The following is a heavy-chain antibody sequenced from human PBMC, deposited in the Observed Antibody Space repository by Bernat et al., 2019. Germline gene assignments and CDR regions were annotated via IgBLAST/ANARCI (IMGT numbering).Heavy chain of an antibody. J-gene: IGHJ6*02. Sequence: EVQLVESGGGLVQPGGSLKLSCVASGFTFSGSAMHWVRQASGKGLEWVGRIRSKANNYATAYAASVKGRFTISRDDSKNTAYLQMNSLETEDTAVYYWTRDLPVDYYYCGMDVWGQGTTVTVSS. CDR2: IRSKANNYAT. CDR3: TRDLPVDYYYCGMDV. V-gene: IGHV3-73*01. CDR1: GFTFSGSA.